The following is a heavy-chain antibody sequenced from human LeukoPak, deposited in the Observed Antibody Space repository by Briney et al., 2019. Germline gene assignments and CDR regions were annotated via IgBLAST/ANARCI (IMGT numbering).Heavy chain of an antibody. D-gene: IGHD5-12*01. V-gene: IGHV3-21*01. J-gene: IGHJ4*02. CDR2: ISSGSSDI. CDR1: GFTFSSYR. Sequence: GGSLRLSCAASGFTFSSYRMNWVREAPGKGLEWVSYISSGSSDIYYADSVKGRFTISRDNAKNSLYLQMNSLRAEDTAVYYCVRNGGVSGYDLLDYRGQGTLGTISS. CDR3: VRNGGVSGYDLLDY.